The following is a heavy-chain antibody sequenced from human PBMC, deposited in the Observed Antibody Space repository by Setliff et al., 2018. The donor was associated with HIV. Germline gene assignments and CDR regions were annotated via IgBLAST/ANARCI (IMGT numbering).Heavy chain of an antibody. CDR1: GYTFNSYG. Sequence: ASVKVSCKASGYTFNSYGINWVRQAPGQGLEWMGWINTVTGNPTYAQGFTGRFVFSLDTSVRTAYLEISDLRPDDTGVYYCARDSSEYFDFSSGDFHYMDVWGKGTTVTVSS. CDR2: INTVTGNP. D-gene: IGHD3-3*01. CDR3: ARDSSEYFDFSSGDFHYMDV. J-gene: IGHJ6*03. V-gene: IGHV7-4-1*02.